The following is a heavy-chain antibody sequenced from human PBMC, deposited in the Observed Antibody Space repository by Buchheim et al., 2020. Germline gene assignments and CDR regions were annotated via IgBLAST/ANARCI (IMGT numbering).Heavy chain of an antibody. J-gene: IGHJ4*02. CDR1: GFTFSSYG. V-gene: IGHV3-30*18. D-gene: IGHD3-3*02. CDR2: ISYDGSNK. Sequence: QVQLVESGGGVVQPGRSLRLSCAASGFTFSSYGMHWVRQAPGKGLEWVAVISYDGSNKYYADSVKGRFTISRDNSKNTLYLQMNSLRAEDTAVYYCAKDGSQPFWSGRYYFDYWGQGTL. CDR3: AKDGSQPFWSGRYYFDY.